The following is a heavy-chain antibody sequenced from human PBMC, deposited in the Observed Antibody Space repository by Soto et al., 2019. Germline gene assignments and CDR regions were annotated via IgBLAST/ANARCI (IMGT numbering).Heavy chain of an antibody. CDR1: GYTFTDYY. CDR2: INPKSGGP. V-gene: IGHV1-2*02. D-gene: IGHD2-15*01. J-gene: IGHJ4*02. CDR3: ASEDCRNTNCLKGFDY. Sequence: GPSVKVSCKTSGYTFTDYYMHWVRQAPGQGFEWVGGINPKSGGPKYVPKFQGRVTVTRDTSTSTAYMELNRLTSDDTAVYYCASEDCRNTNCLKGFDYWGQGTLVTVPQ.